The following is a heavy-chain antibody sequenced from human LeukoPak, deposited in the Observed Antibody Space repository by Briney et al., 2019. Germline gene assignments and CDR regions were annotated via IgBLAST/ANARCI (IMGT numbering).Heavy chain of an antibody. D-gene: IGHD3-22*01. CDR3: ARNFGGGDSSGPYY. J-gene: IGHJ4*02. Sequence: QPGGSLRLSCAASGFTFSSYEMNWVRQAPGKGLEWVSYISSSGSTIYYADSVKGRFTISRDNAKNSLYLQVNSLRAEDTALYYCARNFGGGDSSGPYYWGQGTLVTASS. V-gene: IGHV3-48*03. CDR1: GFTFSSYE. CDR2: ISSSGSTI.